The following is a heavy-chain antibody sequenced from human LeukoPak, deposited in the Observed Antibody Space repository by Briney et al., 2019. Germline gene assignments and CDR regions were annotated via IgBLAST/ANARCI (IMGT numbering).Heavy chain of an antibody. CDR1: GGSFSGYY. Sequence: SETLSLTSAVYGGSFSGYYWSWIRQPPGKGLEWIGEINHSGSTNYNPSLKSRVTISVDTSKNQFSLKLSSVTAADTAVYYCATRPQYCSSTSCLRAFDYWGQGTLVTVSS. V-gene: IGHV4-34*01. D-gene: IGHD2-2*01. CDR2: INHSGST. CDR3: ATRPQYCSSTSCLRAFDY. J-gene: IGHJ4*02.